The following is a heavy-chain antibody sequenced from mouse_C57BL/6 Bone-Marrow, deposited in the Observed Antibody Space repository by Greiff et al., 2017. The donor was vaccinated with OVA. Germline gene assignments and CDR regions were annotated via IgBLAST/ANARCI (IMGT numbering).Heavy chain of an antibody. V-gene: IGHV1-54*01. Sequence: QVQLQQSGAELVRPGTSVKVSCKASGYAFTNYLIEWVKQRPGQGLEWIGVINPGSGGTNYNEKFKGKATLTADKSSSTAYMQLSSLTSEDSAVYVCARGGLRQGVDYWGQGTTLTVSS. D-gene: IGHD2-2*01. CDR1: GYAFTNYL. J-gene: IGHJ2*01. CDR3: ARGGLRQGVDY. CDR2: INPGSGGT.